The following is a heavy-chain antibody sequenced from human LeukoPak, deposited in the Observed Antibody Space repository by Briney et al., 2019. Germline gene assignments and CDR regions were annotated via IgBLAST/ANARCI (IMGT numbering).Heavy chain of an antibody. J-gene: IGHJ4*02. CDR1: GFTFSSYA. Sequence: GGSLRLSCAASGFTFSSYAMSWVRQAPGKGLEWVSAISGSGGSTYYADSVKGRFTISRDNSKNTLYLQMNSLRAEDTAVYYCARGNGYSKGLCLGYWGQGTLVTVSS. D-gene: IGHD6-13*01. CDR2: ISGSGGST. V-gene: IGHV3-23*01. CDR3: ARGNGYSKGLCLGY.